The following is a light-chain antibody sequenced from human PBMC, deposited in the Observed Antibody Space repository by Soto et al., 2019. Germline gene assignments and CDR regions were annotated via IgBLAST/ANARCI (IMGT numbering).Light chain of an antibody. J-gene: IGKJ5*01. V-gene: IGKV1-39*01. CDR1: QSISRY. CDR3: QQANSFPYT. Sequence: DTHMTQSPSSLPASVGYRFTITCRGSQSISRYLNWYQQKPVKAPKLLIYAASSLQSGVPSRFSGSGSGTDFTLTISSLQPEDFETYYCQQANSFPYTFGQGTRLEIK. CDR2: AAS.